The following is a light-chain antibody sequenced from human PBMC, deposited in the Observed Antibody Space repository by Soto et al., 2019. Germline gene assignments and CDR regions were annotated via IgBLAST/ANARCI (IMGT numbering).Light chain of an antibody. CDR2: ATS. Sequence: AIQMTQSPSSLSASVGVRVTITCRASQDIRTELGWYQQKPGNAPKLLIYATSILQSGVPSRFSGIGSGTDFTLTISSLQPEDFATYYCLQDYSYPRTFGQGTKVEIK. J-gene: IGKJ1*01. V-gene: IGKV1-6*01. CDR1: QDIRTE. CDR3: LQDYSYPRT.